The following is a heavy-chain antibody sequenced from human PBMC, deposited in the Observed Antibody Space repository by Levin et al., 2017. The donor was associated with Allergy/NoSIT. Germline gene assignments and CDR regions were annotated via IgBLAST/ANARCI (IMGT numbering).Heavy chain of an antibody. CDR1: GFTFSRYG. V-gene: IGHV3-30*18. Sequence: GGSLRLSCAASGFTFSRYGMHWVRQAPGKGLEWVAVISFDGSNKQYADSVKGRFTISRDNSGKTLYLQMNSLRADDTAVYFCAKEGLNHYWGLGTLVTVSS. CDR3: AKEGLNHY. CDR2: ISFDGSNK. J-gene: IGHJ4*02.